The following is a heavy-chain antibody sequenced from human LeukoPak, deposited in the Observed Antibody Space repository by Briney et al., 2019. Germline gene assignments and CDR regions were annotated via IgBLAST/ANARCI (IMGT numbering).Heavy chain of an antibody. D-gene: IGHD4-17*01. J-gene: IGHJ6*02. V-gene: IGHV4-59*09. CDR2: SGST. Sequence: SGSTNYNPSLKSRVTISVDTSKNQFSLKLSSVTAADTAVYYCARGYGDYEENYYYYYGMDVWGQGTTVTVSS. CDR3: ARGYGDYEENYYYYYGMDV.